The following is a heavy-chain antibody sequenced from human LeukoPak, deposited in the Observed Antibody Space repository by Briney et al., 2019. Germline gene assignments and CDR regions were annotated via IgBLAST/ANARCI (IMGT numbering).Heavy chain of an antibody. CDR2: IYPGDSNT. CDR1: GYSFTNYW. D-gene: IGHD6-13*01. J-gene: IGHJ4*02. Sequence: GESLKISCKGSGYSFTNYWIGWVRQMPGKGLEWMGIIYPGDSNTRYGPSFQGQVTLSADKSINTAYLHWSSLKASDTAIYYCARRRAVAGWYYFDYWGQGTLVTVSS. V-gene: IGHV5-51*01. CDR3: ARRRAVAGWYYFDY.